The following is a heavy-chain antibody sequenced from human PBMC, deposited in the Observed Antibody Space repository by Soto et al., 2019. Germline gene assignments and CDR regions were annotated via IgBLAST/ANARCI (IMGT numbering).Heavy chain of an antibody. CDR1: GFTFSSYG. V-gene: IGHV3-33*01. Sequence: PGGSLRLSCAASGFTFSSYGMHWVRQAPGKGLEWVAVIWYDGSNKYYADSVKGRFTISRDNSKNTLYLQMNSLRAEDTAVYYCARDGRLLYYYYYGMDVWGQGTTVTVSS. J-gene: IGHJ6*02. CDR2: IWYDGSNK. CDR3: ARDGRLLYYYYYGMDV. D-gene: IGHD2-15*01.